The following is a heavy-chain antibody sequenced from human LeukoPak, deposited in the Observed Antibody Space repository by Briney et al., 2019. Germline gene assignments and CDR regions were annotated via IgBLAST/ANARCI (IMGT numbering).Heavy chain of an antibody. D-gene: IGHD3-10*01. Sequence: NPGGSLRLSCAASGFIFSNYAMQWVRQAPGKGLEWVSYIRSRDTTIYYADSVKGRFTISRDNAKNSLYLQMNSLRAEDTAVYYCARDRNYYGSGSYYMDYWGQGTLVTVSS. V-gene: IGHV3-48*03. CDR1: GFIFSNYA. CDR3: ARDRNYYGSGSYYMDY. J-gene: IGHJ4*02. CDR2: IRSRDTTI.